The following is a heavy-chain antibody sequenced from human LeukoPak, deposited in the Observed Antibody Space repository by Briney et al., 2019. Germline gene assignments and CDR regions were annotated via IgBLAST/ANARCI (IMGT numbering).Heavy chain of an antibody. V-gene: IGHV4-4*02. D-gene: IGHD1-14*01. CDR3: AREILGGFNPGAY. Sequence: SETLSLTCTVSLDSTTSNFWSWVRQPPGKSLEWIGEIHRSGSPNYNPSLQSRVTISIGRSRNQIVLELSSVTAADTAVYYCAREILGGFNPGAYWGQGTLVTVSS. CDR2: IHRSGSP. J-gene: IGHJ4*02. CDR1: LDSTTSNFW.